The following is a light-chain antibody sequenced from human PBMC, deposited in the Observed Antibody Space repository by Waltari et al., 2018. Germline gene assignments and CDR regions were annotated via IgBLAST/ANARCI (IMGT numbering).Light chain of an antibody. J-gene: IGKJ2*01. CDR3: KQYASSVLYT. V-gene: IGKV3-20*01. Sequence: TVLTHSPGTLSFSPGDRASLSCKASQSLGKNYLAWYQHKPGQATRLLIYGASSTSAGIPDRFSGSGSGTDFTLTISRLEPEDFAVYYCKQYASSVLYTFGQGTKLEIK. CDR2: GAS. CDR1: QSLGKNY.